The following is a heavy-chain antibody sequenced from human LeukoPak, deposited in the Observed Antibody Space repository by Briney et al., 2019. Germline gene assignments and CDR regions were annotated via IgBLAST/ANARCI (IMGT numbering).Heavy chain of an antibody. CDR1: GGTFSSYA. CDR2: IIPIFGTA. V-gene: IGHV1-69*13. D-gene: IGHD1-14*01. J-gene: IGHJ6*02. Sequence: SVKVSCKASGGTFSSYAISWVRQAPGQGLEWMGGIIPIFGTANYAQKFQGRVTITADESTSTAYMELSSQRSEDTAVYYCAKGPRTFHGMDVWGQGTTVTVSS. CDR3: AKGPRTFHGMDV.